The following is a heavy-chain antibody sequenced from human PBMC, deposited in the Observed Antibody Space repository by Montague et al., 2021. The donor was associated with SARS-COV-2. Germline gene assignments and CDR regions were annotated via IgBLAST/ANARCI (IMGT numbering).Heavy chain of an antibody. Sequence: SETLSLTCTVSGGSISNYYWSWIRQPPERGLEWIGYIYYRGSTDYSPSLKSQVTISLDTSKNQFSLKVTSVTAADTAVFYWARGGGYYNYGLDVWGPGTTVTVSS. CDR3: ARGGGYYNYGLDV. D-gene: IGHD3-22*01. CDR1: GGSISNYY. J-gene: IGHJ6*02. V-gene: IGHV4-59*01. CDR2: IYYRGST.